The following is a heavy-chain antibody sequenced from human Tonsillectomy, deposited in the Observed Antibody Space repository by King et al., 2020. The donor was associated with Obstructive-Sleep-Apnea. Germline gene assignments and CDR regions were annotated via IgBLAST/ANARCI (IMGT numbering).Heavy chain of an antibody. Sequence: ITLKESGPTLVKPTQTLTLTCTFSGFSLSTKGVAVGWIRQPPGKALEWLALIYWDEDKRYSPSLKSRLTIIKDTSKNQVVLTMTNMDPVDTATYYCAHSQLWFGDLSDADVFDVWGQGTLVTVSS. CDR1: GFSLSTKGVA. V-gene: IGHV2-5*02. CDR2: IYWDEDK. J-gene: IGHJ3*01. D-gene: IGHD3-10*01. CDR3: AHSQLWFGDLSDADVFDV.